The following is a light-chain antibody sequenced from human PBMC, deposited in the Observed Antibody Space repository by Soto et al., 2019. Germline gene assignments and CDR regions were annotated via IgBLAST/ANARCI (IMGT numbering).Light chain of an antibody. J-gene: IGLJ1*01. V-gene: IGLV2-14*01. CDR2: DVT. CDR1: SSDVGGYNY. CDR3: SSYTSRSTYV. Sequence: QSALTQPASVSGSPRQSITISCTGSSSDVGGYNYVSWYQQYPGKAPKLMIYDVTNRPSGVSNRFSGSKSGNTASLTIFGLQPEDEADYCSSYTSRSTYVFGTGTKVTVL.